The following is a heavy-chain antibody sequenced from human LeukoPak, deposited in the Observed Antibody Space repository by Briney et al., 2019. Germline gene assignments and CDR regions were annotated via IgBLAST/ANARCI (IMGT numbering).Heavy chain of an antibody. V-gene: IGHV1-2*02. D-gene: IGHD2-2*01. CDR1: GYTFTGYY. J-gene: IGHJ4*02. CDR3: ARAVFRPAAVDY. CDR2: INPNSGGT. Sequence: ASVTVSCKASGYTFTGYYMNWVRQAPGQGLEWMGWINPNSGGTNYAQKFQGRVTMTRDTSISTAYMELSRLRSDDTAVYYCARAVFRPAAVDYWGQGTLVTVSS.